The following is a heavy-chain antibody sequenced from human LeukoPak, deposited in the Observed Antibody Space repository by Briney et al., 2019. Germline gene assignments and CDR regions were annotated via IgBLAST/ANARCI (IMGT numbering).Heavy chain of an antibody. Sequence: PSETLSLTCTVSGGSISSYYWSWIRQPPGKGLEWIGYIYYSGSTNYNPSLKSRVTISVDTSKNQFSLKLSSVTAADTAVYYCARLVAAAGTPINWFDPWGQGTLVTVSS. V-gene: IGHV4-59*08. J-gene: IGHJ5*02. CDR3: ARLVAAAGTPINWFDP. CDR2: IYYSGST. CDR1: GGSISSYY. D-gene: IGHD6-13*01.